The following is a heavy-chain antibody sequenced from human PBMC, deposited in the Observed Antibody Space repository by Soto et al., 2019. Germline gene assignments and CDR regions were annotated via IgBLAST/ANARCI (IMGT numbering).Heavy chain of an antibody. CDR2: IYYSGST. D-gene: IGHD2-15*01. Sequence: SETLSLTCTVSGGSISSYYWSWIRQPPWKGLEWIGYIYYSGSTNYNPSLKSRVTISVDTSKNQFSLKLSSVTAADTAVYYCARQXVYXXGGSCYSGXXYYXYMDVWGKGTXVTVSS. CDR1: GGSISSYY. V-gene: IGHV4-59*08. CDR3: ARQXVYXXGGSCYSGXXYYXYMDV. J-gene: IGHJ6*03.